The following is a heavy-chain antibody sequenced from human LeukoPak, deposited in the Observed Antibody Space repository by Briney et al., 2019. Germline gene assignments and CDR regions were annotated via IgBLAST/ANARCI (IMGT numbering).Heavy chain of an antibody. CDR1: GGSFSGYY. D-gene: IGHD2-8*01. CDR2: INHSGST. V-gene: IGHV4-34*01. Sequence: SETLSLTCAVYGGSFSGYYWSWIRQPPGKGLEWIGEINHSGSTNYNPSLKSRVTISVDTSKNQFSLKLSSVTAADTAVHYCARRRLVRGPAVVNPFDYWGQGTLVTVSS. J-gene: IGHJ4*02. CDR3: ARRRLVRGPAVVNPFDY.